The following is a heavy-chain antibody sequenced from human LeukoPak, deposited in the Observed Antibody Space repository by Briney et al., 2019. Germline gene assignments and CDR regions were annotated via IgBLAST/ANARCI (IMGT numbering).Heavy chain of an antibody. CDR3: ARLGDGYNSHFQH. J-gene: IGHJ1*01. Sequence: PGESLKISCKGSGYSFTSYWISWVRQMPGKGLEWMGRVDPSDSYTNYSPSFQGHVTISADKSISTAYLQWSSLKASDTAMYYCARLGDGYNSHFQHWGQGTLVTVSS. D-gene: IGHD5-24*01. V-gene: IGHV5-10-1*01. CDR2: VDPSDSYT. CDR1: GYSFTSYW.